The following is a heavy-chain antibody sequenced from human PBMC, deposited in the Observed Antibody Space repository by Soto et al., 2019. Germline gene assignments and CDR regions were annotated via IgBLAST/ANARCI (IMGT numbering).Heavy chain of an antibody. CDR2: IYYSGST. CDR1: GGSISSGGYY. CDR3: AAGGITMVRGAPGYFDY. V-gene: IGHV4-31*03. Sequence: SETLSLTCTVSGGSISSGGYYWSWIRQHPGKGLEWIGYIYYSGSTYYNPSLKSRVTISVDTSKNQFSLKLSSVTAADTAVYYCAAGGITMVRGAPGYFDYWGQGTLVTVSS. J-gene: IGHJ4*02. D-gene: IGHD3-10*01.